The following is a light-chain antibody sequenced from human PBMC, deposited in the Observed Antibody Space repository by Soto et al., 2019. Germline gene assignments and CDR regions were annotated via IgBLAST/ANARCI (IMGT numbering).Light chain of an antibody. V-gene: IGKV1-5*01. CDR1: QNIRSR. J-gene: IGKJ1*01. Sequence: DFQMTQSPSTLSASVGDRVTITCRASQNIRSRLAWFQQKPGKAPKLLIYDASSLESGVAQSFSGSGSVTEFTLTISSRQTDDFSTYYCQQYHSYWTFGQGTKVE. CDR2: DAS. CDR3: QQYHSYWT.